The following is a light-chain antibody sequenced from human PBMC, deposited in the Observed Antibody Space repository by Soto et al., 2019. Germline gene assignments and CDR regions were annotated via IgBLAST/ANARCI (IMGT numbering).Light chain of an antibody. Sequence: QSALTQPASVSGSPGQSIAISCTGTSSDVVTYKYVSWYQQHPGKAPKLMIYEVSIRPSGVSDRFSGSKSGNTASLTISGLRPEDEAYYYCCSYAGSTPRVVFGGGTQLTVL. CDR2: EVS. CDR3: CSYAGSTPRVV. J-gene: IGLJ2*01. CDR1: SSDVVTYKY. V-gene: IGLV2-14*01.